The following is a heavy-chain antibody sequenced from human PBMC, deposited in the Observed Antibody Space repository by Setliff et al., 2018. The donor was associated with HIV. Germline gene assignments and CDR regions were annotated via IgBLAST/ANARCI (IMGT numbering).Heavy chain of an antibody. CDR1: GGSLSSSY. V-gene: IGHV4-34*01. J-gene: IGHJ4*02. Sequence: SETLSLTCAVYGGSLSSSYWTWICQAPGKGLEWIGEINHSGTANYNPSLKSRVTISVDTSKNQFSLKLSSVTAADTAVYYCARGLRYYYGSGSYYKPLYFDYWGQGTLVTVS. CDR3: ARGLRYYYGSGSYYKPLYFDY. D-gene: IGHD3-10*01. CDR2: INHSGTA.